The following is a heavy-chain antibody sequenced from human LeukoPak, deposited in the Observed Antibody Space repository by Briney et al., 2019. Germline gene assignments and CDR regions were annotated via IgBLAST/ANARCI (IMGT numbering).Heavy chain of an antibody. V-gene: IGHV3-74*01. J-gene: IGHJ3*02. D-gene: IGHD6-19*01. CDR1: GFTFSNYW. CDR2: INSDGINT. Sequence: GGSLRLSCAASGFTFSNYWMHWVRQAPGKGLVWVSRINSDGINTSYADSVKGRFTISRDNAKNTLNLQMNSLRAEDTAVYYCARGGGSGRWGSAFDMWGQGTMVTVSS. CDR3: ARGGGSGRWGSAFDM.